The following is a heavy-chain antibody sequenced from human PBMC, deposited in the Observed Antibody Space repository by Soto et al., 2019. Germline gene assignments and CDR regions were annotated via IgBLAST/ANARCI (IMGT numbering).Heavy chain of an antibody. Sequence: VKVSCKASGYTFTSYGISWVRQAPGQGLEWMGWISAYNGNTNYAQKLQGRVTMTTDTSTSTAYMELRSLRSDDTAVYYCARVVVPAARYYYYYYMDVWGKGTTVTVS. V-gene: IGHV1-18*01. CDR1: GYTFTSYG. CDR2: ISAYNGNT. CDR3: ARVVVPAARYYYYYYMDV. D-gene: IGHD2-2*01. J-gene: IGHJ6*03.